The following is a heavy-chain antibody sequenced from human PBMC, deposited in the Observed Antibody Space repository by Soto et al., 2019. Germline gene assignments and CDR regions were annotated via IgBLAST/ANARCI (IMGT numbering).Heavy chain of an antibody. D-gene: IGHD2-21*01. J-gene: IGHJ4*02. CDR2: ISDGDGAT. Sequence: EVHLLESGGASVQPGGSLRLSCAASGFPFSDYAMTWVRQAPGKGLEWVSDISDGDGATHYADSVKGRFTISRDNSKNTLYLKMNSLRVEDAAVYFCAKGRTYFDFWGRGTQVTVSS. CDR1: GFPFSDYA. V-gene: IGHV3-23*01. CDR3: AKGRTYFDF.